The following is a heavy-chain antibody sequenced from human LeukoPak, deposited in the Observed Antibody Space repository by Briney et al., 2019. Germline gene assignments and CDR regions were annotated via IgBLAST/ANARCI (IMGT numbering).Heavy chain of an antibody. J-gene: IGHJ3*02. V-gene: IGHV4-31*03. CDR1: VGSISSGGYY. CDR3: ARDELDPYDSSGGDAFDI. Sequence: PSQTLALTCTVSVGSISSGGYYWSWIRQHPGKGLEWIGYIYYSGSTYYNPSLKSRVTISVDTSKNQFSLKLSSVTAADTAVYYCARDELDPYDSSGGDAFDIWGQGTMVTVSS. D-gene: IGHD3-22*01. CDR2: IYYSGST.